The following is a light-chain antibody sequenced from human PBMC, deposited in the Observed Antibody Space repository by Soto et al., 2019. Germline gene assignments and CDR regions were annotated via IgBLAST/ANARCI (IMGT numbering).Light chain of an antibody. CDR2: EVS. Sequence: QSVLTQPASVSGSPGQSITISCTVGSYNFVSWYQQHPGKAPKVLIYEVSKRPSGVSDRFSGSKSGNTASLTISGLQAKDEADYYCCSDAGRSTYVFGTGTKVTVL. CDR1: GSYNF. V-gene: IGLV2-23*02. J-gene: IGLJ1*01. CDR3: CSDAGRSTYV.